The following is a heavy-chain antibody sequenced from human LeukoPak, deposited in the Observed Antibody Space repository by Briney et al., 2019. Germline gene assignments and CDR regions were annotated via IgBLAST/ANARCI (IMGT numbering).Heavy chain of an antibody. V-gene: IGHV3-23*01. J-gene: IGHJ4*02. Sequence: PGGSLRLSCAASGFTFSSYSMNWVRQAPGKGLEWVSAISDSGGSTYYADSVKGRFTISRDNSKNTLYLQMNSLRAEDTAVYYCAKFGSGRTCGGDCSNFDYWGQGTLVTVSS. CDR2: ISDSGGST. CDR3: AKFGSGRTCGGDCSNFDY. CDR1: GFTFSSYS. D-gene: IGHD2-21*01.